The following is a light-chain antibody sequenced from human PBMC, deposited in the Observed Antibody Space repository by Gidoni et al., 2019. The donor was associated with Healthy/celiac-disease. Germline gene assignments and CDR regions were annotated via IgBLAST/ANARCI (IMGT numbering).Light chain of an antibody. Sequence: DIQTTHTPSSLSGSVGDTVTITCRASQSINGYLNWYQQKPGKAPKLLIFASFTLQSGVPSRFSGSGAGTDFTLTINNLQPEDFATYYCQQSESTPLTFGEGTNVDIK. CDR2: ASF. CDR3: QQSESTPLT. J-gene: IGKJ4*01. V-gene: IGKV1-39*01. CDR1: QSINGY.